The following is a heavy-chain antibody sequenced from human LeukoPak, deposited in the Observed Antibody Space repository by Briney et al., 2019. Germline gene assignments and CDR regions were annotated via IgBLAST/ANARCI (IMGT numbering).Heavy chain of an antibody. Sequence: SETLSLTCAVYGGSFSGYYWSWIRQPPGKGLEWIGEINHSGSTNYNPSLKSRVTISVDTSKNQFSLKLSSVTAADTAVYYCARGGFAYYYDSSGYYYFDYWGQGTLVTVSS. J-gene: IGHJ4*02. CDR1: GGSFSGYY. D-gene: IGHD3-22*01. CDR2: INHSGST. CDR3: ARGGFAYYYDSSGYYYFDY. V-gene: IGHV4-34*01.